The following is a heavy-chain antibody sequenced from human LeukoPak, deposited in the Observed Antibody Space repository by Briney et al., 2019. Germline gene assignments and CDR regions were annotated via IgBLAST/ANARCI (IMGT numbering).Heavy chain of an antibody. D-gene: IGHD2-15*01. Sequence: ETLSLTCTVSGGSISSSSYYWGWVRQAPGKGLEWVSSISSSSSYIYYADSVKGRFTISRDNAKNSLYLQMNSLRAEDTAVYYCARDDCSGGSCYSVQGYWGQGTLVTVSS. J-gene: IGHJ4*02. V-gene: IGHV3-21*01. CDR1: GGSISSSSYY. CDR3: ARDDCSGGSCYSVQGY. CDR2: ISSSSSYI.